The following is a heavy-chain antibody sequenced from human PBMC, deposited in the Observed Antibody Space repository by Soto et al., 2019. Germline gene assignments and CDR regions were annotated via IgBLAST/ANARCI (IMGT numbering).Heavy chain of an antibody. CDR2: INRYGSST. Sequence: EVQLVESGGGLVQPGGSQRLSCEGSGFTFSSYWMHWVRQAPGKGLVWVSRINRYGSSTSYADSVKGRFTISRDNAKNTVYLQMNSLRAEDTAVYYCARGGDSSYYDSSGYPAAFDILGQGTMVTVSS. D-gene: IGHD3-22*01. V-gene: IGHV3-74*01. CDR1: GFTFSSYW. J-gene: IGHJ3*02. CDR3: ARGGDSSYYDSSGYPAAFDI.